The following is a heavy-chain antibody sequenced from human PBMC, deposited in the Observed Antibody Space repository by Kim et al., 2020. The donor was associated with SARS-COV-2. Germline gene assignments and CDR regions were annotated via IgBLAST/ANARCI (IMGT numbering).Heavy chain of an antibody. D-gene: IGHD3-10*01. CDR3: ARDLSLYYGSGSTTYYYYGMDV. Sequence: GGSLRLSCAASGFTFSSYSMNWVRQAPGKGLEWVSSISSSSSYIYYADSVKGRFTISRDNAKNSLYLQMNSLRAEDTAVYYCARDLSLYYGSGSTTYYYYGMDVWGQGTTVTVSS. CDR2: ISSSSSYI. J-gene: IGHJ6*02. V-gene: IGHV3-21*01. CDR1: GFTFSSYS.